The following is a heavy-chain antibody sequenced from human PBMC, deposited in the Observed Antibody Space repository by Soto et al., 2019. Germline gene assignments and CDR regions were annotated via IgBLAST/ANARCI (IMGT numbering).Heavy chain of an antibody. Sequence: GGSLRLSCAASGFTFSSYAMSWVRQAPGKGLEWVSAISGSGGSTYYADSVKGRFTISRDNSKNTLYLQMNSLRAEDTAVYYCADMVRGGRPGPYYFDYWGQGTLVTVSS. D-gene: IGHD3-10*01. V-gene: IGHV3-23*01. CDR1: GFTFSSYA. CDR3: ADMVRGGRPGPYYFDY. J-gene: IGHJ4*02. CDR2: ISGSGGST.